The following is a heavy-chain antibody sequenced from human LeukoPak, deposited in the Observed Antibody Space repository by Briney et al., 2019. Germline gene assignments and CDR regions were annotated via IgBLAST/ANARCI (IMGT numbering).Heavy chain of an antibody. J-gene: IGHJ4*02. CDR3: AREVGNYYGDPVVY. CDR2: IWYGGNNK. D-gene: IGHD4-17*01. Sequence: GGSLRLSCAASGFIFSSYGMHWVRQAPGKGLEWVAAIWYGGNNKYYADSVKGRFTISRDNSRNTLYLQMNSLRAEDTAVYYCAREVGNYYGDPVVYWGQGTLVTVSS. CDR1: GFIFSSYG. V-gene: IGHV3-33*01.